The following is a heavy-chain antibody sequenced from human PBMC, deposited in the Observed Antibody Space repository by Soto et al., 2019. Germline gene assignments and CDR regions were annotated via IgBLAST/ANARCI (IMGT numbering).Heavy chain of an antibody. J-gene: IGHJ6*03. CDR1: GFTFSNAW. V-gene: IGHV3-15*01. D-gene: IGHD3-10*01. CDR3: TTDLANYYGPIWPPMDV. Sequence: PGGSLRLSCAASGFTFSNAWMSWVRQAPGKGLEWVGRIKSKTDGGTTDYAAPVKGRSTISRDDSKNTLYLQMNSLKTEDTAVYYCTTDLANYYGPIWPPMDVWGKGTTVTVSS. CDR2: IKSKTDGGTT.